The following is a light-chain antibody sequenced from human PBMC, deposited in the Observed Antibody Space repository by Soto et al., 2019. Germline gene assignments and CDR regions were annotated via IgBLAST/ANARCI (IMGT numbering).Light chain of an antibody. J-gene: IGKJ3*01. CDR1: QSVGSF. V-gene: IGKV3-11*01. CDR2: DAY. CDR3: QHRANWLGT. Sequence: EIVLTQSPATLSLSPGERATLSCRASQSVGSFLAWYQQKSGQTPRLLIYDAYNRVTGIPARFSGSGSGTDLNLTISSLEPEDFAVYCCQHRANWLGTFGPGTKVDMK.